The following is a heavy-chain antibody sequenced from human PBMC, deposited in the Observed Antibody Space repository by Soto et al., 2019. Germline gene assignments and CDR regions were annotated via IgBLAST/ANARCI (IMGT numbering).Heavy chain of an antibody. J-gene: IGHJ3*02. Sequence: GESLKISCKASGYTFTSYAMHWVRQAPGQRLEWMGWINAGNGNTKYSQKFQGRVTITRDTSASTAYMELSSLRSEDTAVYYCARWGLVGVDDAFDIWGQGTMVTVSS. CDR3: ARWGLVGVDDAFDI. D-gene: IGHD1-26*01. V-gene: IGHV1-3*01. CDR1: GYTFTSYA. CDR2: INAGNGNT.